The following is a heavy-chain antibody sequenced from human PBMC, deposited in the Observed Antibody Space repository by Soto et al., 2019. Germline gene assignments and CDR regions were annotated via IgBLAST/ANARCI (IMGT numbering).Heavy chain of an antibody. CDR1: GYTFTGYY. V-gene: IGHV1-2*04. J-gene: IGHJ4*02. Sequence: ASVKVSCKASGYTFTGYYMHWVRQAPGQGLEWMGWINPNSGGTNYAQKFQGWVTMTRDTSISTAYMELNSLKTEDTAVYYCTTVSVLLWFGELSLDYWGQGTLVTVS. CDR3: TTVSVLLWFGELSLDY. D-gene: IGHD3-10*01. CDR2: INPNSGGT.